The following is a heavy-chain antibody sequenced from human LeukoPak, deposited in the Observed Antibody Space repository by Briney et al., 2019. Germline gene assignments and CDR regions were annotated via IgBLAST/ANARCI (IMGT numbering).Heavy chain of an antibody. V-gene: IGHV4-59*01. CDR3: GGSSGDYDYYFDY. Sequence: SESLSLTCTVSGGSISSYYWSWIRQPPGKGLEWIGYIYYSGSTNYNPSLKSRVTISVDTSKNQFSLKLSSVTAADTAVYYCGGSSGDYDYYFDYWGQGTLVTVSS. CDR1: GGSISSYY. CDR2: IYYSGST. J-gene: IGHJ4*02. D-gene: IGHD5-12*01.